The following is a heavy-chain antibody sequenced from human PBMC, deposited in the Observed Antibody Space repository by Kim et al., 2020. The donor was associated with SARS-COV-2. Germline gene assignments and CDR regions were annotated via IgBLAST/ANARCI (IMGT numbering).Heavy chain of an antibody. CDR3: ARGDYDSSGYYSDY. V-gene: IGHV4-34*01. CDR1: GGSFSGYY. J-gene: IGHJ4*02. D-gene: IGHD3-22*01. CDR2: INHSGST. Sequence: SETLSLTCAIYGGSFSGYYWSCIRQPPGKGLEWIGEINHSGSTNYNPSLKSRVTISVDTSKNQFSLKLSSVTAADTAVYYCARGDYDSSGYYSDYWGQG.